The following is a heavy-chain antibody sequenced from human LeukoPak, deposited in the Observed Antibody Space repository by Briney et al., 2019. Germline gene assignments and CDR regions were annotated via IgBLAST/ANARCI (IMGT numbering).Heavy chain of an antibody. CDR3: ARDLDSSGLDAFDI. V-gene: IGHV4-59*12. CDR1: GGSISSYY. Sequence: SETLSLTCTVSGGSISSYYWSWIRQPPGKGLEWIGYIYYSGSTNYNPSLKSRVTISVDTSKNQFSLKLSSVTAADTAVYCCARDLDSSGLDAFDIWGQGTIVTVSS. D-gene: IGHD3-22*01. CDR2: IYYSGST. J-gene: IGHJ3*02.